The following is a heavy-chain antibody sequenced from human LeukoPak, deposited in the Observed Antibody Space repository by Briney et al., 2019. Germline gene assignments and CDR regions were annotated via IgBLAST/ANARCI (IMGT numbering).Heavy chain of an antibody. CDR3: AKVFRSPPTENDYGDRDAFDI. Sequence: ASVKVSCKASGYTFTSYGISWVRQAPGQGLEWMGWISAYNGNTNYAQKLQGRVTMTTDTSTSTAYMELRSLRSDDTAVYYCAKVFRSPPTENDYGDRDAFDIWGQGTMVTVSS. V-gene: IGHV1-18*01. CDR1: GYTFTSYG. J-gene: IGHJ3*02. CDR2: ISAYNGNT. D-gene: IGHD4-17*01.